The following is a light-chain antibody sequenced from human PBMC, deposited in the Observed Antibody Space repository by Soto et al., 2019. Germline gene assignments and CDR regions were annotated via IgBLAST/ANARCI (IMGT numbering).Light chain of an antibody. J-gene: IGKJ1*01. CDR1: QGISSY. CDR3: QQYYSYPHT. V-gene: IGKV1-8*01. CDR2: AAS. Sequence: AIRMTQSPSSFSASTGDRVTITCRASQGISSYLAWYQQKPGKAPKLLIYAASNLQSGVPSRFSGSGSGTAFTLTISCLQSEDFATYYCQQYYSYPHTYGQGTKVEIK.